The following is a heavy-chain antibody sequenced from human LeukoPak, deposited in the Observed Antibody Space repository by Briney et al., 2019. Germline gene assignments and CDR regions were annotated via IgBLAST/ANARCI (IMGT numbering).Heavy chain of an antibody. CDR1: GFTFSSYS. CDR3: ARSGCSGGSCYYASAFDI. J-gene: IGHJ3*02. CDR2: ISSSSSYI. V-gene: IGHV3-21*01. Sequence: SGGSLRLSCAASGFTFSSYSMNWVRQAPGKGLEWLSSISSSSSYIYYADSVKGRFTISRDNAKNSLYLQMNSLRAEDTAVYYCARSGCSGGSCYYASAFDIWGQGTMVTVSS. D-gene: IGHD2-15*01.